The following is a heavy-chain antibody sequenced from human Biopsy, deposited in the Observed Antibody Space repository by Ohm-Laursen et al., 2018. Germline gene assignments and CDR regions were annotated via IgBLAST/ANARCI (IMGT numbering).Heavy chain of an antibody. J-gene: IGHJ5*02. CDR2: IFYTGII. Sequence: SETLSLTCTVSGGSVSSNTDYWAWLRQPPGKGLEWIGSIFYTGIIFYNPSLKSRVSISVDTSKNQFSLNLNSVTASDTALYYCARHPTGFWFDPWGQGTLVIVSS. V-gene: IGHV4-39*01. CDR3: ARHPTGFWFDP. CDR1: GGSVSSNTDY.